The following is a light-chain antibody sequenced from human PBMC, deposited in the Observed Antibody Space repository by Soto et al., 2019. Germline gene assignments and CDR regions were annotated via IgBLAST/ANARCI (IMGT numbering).Light chain of an antibody. V-gene: IGKV1-5*03. CDR2: KAS. CDR3: QQYNSYPYT. CDR1: QSIGTW. J-gene: IGKJ2*01. Sequence: DIQMTQSPSTLSASVGDRVTITCRASQSIGTWLAWYQQKLGKAPKLLIYKASSLASGVPSRFSGSGSGTEFTLTINSLQPDDFATYYCQQYNSYPYTFGQGTKLEIK.